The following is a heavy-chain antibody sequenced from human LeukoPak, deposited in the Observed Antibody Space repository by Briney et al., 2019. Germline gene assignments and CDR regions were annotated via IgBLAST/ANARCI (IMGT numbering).Heavy chain of an antibody. CDR3: ATGRSGYFDS. Sequence: GGSLRLSCAASGLTLSNAWMTWVRQAPGKGLEWVARIKSKSDGGIKDDAAPVKGTFTISRDNSENTVHLQMNSLKIEDTAVYYCATGRSGYFDSWGQGTLVFVSS. CDR2: IKSKSDGGIK. V-gene: IGHV3-15*01. CDR1: GLTLSNAW. J-gene: IGHJ4*02.